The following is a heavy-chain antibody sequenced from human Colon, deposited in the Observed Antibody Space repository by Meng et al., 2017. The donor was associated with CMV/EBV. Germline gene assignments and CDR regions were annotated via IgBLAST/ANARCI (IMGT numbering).Heavy chain of an antibody. CDR1: GFSFHAYP. D-gene: IGHD4-11*01. Sequence: LSCAASGFSFHAYPIHWVRQAPGKGLEWVAIISHDGKNKFYAESVKGRFTISRDNSQNTVNLHMNTLRGDDSGLYYCARASNSSFDPWGQGTLVTVSS. CDR3: ARASNSSFDP. CDR2: ISHDGKNK. J-gene: IGHJ5*02. V-gene: IGHV3-30*04.